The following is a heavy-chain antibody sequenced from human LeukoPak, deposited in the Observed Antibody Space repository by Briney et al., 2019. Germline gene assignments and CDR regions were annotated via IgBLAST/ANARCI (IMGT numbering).Heavy chain of an antibody. Sequence: SVKVSCKASGGTFSTYAISWVRQAPGQGLEWMGGIIPIFGTSNYAQNFQGRVTITADESTSTAYMELSSLRSEDTAVYYCAREGSGDSSGYYFYFDYWGQGTLVTVSS. CDR1: GGTFSTYA. J-gene: IGHJ4*02. D-gene: IGHD3-22*01. V-gene: IGHV1-69*13. CDR3: AREGSGDSSGYYFYFDY. CDR2: IIPIFGTS.